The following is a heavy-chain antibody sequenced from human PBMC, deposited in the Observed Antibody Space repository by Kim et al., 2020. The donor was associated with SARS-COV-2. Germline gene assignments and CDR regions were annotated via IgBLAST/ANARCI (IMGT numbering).Heavy chain of an antibody. CDR1: GFTFSSYA. CDR3: AKPTGYGDFWSGYNWFDP. CDR2: ISGSGGST. J-gene: IGHJ5*02. V-gene: IGHV3-23*01. D-gene: IGHD3-3*01. Sequence: GGSLRLSCAASGFTFSSYAMSWVRQAPGKGLEWVSAISGSGGSTYYADSVKGRFTISRDNSKNTLYLQMNSLRAEDTAVYYCAKPTGYGDFWSGYNWFDPWGQGTLVTVSS.